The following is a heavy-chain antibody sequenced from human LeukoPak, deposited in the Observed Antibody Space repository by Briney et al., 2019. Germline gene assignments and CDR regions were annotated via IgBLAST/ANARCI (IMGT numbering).Heavy chain of an antibody. J-gene: IGHJ4*02. D-gene: IGHD3-22*01. Sequence: GGSLRLSCAASGFTFSSYGMHWVRQAPGKGLEWVSSISSSSSYIYYADSVKGRFTISRDNAKNSLYLQMNSLRAEDTAVYYCATDSSGSNWGQGTLVTVSS. V-gene: IGHV3-21*01. CDR1: GFTFSSYG. CDR3: ATDSSGSN. CDR2: ISSSSSYI.